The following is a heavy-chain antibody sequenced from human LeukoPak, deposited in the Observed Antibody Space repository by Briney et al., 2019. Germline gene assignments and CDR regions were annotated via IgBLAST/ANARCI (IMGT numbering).Heavy chain of an antibody. CDR3: ARGPMYSTSYYAPDY. CDR1: GYGFSSYG. D-gene: IGHD6-13*01. Sequence: ASVKLSCKASGYGFSSYGISWVRQAPGQGLEWMWWISAYSGNTKYAQKFQGRVTMTTDTSTGTAYIELRSLRSDDTAVYYCARGPMYSTSYYAPDYWGQGTPVSVSS. V-gene: IGHV1-18*01. CDR2: ISAYSGNT. J-gene: IGHJ4*02.